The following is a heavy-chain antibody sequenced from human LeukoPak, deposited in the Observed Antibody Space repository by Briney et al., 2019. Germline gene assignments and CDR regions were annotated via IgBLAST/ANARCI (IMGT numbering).Heavy chain of an antibody. Sequence: SETLSLTCTVSGGSISSYYWSWIRQPPGKGLEWIGYIYYSGSTNYNPSLKSRVTISVDTSKNQFSLKLSSVTAADTAVYYCARGAWDSGYDYWGQGTLVTVSS. CDR1: GGSISSYY. V-gene: IGHV4-59*01. D-gene: IGHD5-12*01. J-gene: IGHJ4*02. CDR3: ARGAWDSGYDY. CDR2: IYYSGST.